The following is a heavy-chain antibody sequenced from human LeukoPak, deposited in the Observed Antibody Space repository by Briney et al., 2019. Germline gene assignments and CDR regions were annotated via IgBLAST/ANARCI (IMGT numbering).Heavy chain of an antibody. J-gene: IGHJ4*02. Sequence: ASVKVSCKASGGTFSSYAINWVRQAPGQGLGWMGGIIPIFGTANYAQKFQGRVTITADESTSTAYMELSSLRSEDTAVYYCARDPTFRNYYDSSGYLYYFDYWGQGTLVTVSS. D-gene: IGHD3-22*01. CDR3: ARDPTFRNYYDSSGYLYYFDY. V-gene: IGHV1-69*13. CDR1: GGTFSSYA. CDR2: IIPIFGTA.